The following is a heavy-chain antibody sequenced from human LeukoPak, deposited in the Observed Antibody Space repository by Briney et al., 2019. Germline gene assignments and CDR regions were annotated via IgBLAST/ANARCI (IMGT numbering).Heavy chain of an antibody. V-gene: IGHV1-2*06. Sequence: ASVTVSCKASGYTFTVHFIQWVRQAPGQGPEWMGRIDPNDGGTNYAQKFQGRVTMTGDTSISTAYMKLSSLRSDDTAVYYCARGSDSGTPRWFDPWGQGTLVTV. D-gene: IGHD1-26*01. CDR2: IDPNDGGT. J-gene: IGHJ5*02. CDR1: GYTFTVHF. CDR3: ARGSDSGTPRWFDP.